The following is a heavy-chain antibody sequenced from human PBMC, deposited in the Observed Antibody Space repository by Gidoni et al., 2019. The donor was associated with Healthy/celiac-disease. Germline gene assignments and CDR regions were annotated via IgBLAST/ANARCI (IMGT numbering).Heavy chain of an antibody. CDR3: ARGGGELYSGSYEIFDY. J-gene: IGHJ4*02. V-gene: IGHV4-30-2*01. Sequence: QLQLQESGSGLVKPSQTLSLTCAVSGGSISSGGYSWSWIRQPPGKGREWIGYIYHSGSTYYNPSLKSRVTISVDRSKNQFSLKLSSVTAADTAGYYCARGGGELYSGSYEIFDYWGQGTLVTVSS. CDR1: GGSISSGGYS. D-gene: IGHD1-26*01. CDR2: IYHSGST.